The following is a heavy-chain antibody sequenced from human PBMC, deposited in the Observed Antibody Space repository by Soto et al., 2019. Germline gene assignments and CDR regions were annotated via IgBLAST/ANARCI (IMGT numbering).Heavy chain of an antibody. D-gene: IGHD3-10*01. CDR1: GFSFSNYA. J-gene: IGHJ4*02. CDR2: ISSSGYT. Sequence: GGSLRLSCATSGFSFSNYAMSWVRQAPGKGLEGVAGISSSGYTYYVDSLKGRFTISRDNSKNTLYLHMNSLRAEDTALYYCANSRVSMVRGLIIIPNYWGQGTLVTVSS. CDR3: ANSRVSMVRGLIIIPNY. V-gene: IGHV3-23*01.